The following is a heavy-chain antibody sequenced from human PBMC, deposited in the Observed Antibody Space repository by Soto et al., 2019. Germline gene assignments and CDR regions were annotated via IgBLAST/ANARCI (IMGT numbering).Heavy chain of an antibody. CDR3: ARLSSPRGGYYYYGMDV. CDR2: IDPSDSYT. V-gene: IGHV5-10-1*01. Sequence: PGESLKISCKGSGYSFTSYWISWVRQMPGKGLEWMGRIDPSDSYTNYSPSFQGHVTPSADKSISTAYLQWSSLKASDTAMYYCARLSSPRGGYYYYGMDVWGQGTTVTVSS. J-gene: IGHJ6*02. CDR1: GYSFTSYW. D-gene: IGHD6-13*01.